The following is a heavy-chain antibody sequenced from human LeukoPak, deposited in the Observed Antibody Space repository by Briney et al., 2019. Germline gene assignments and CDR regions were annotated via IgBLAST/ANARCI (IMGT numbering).Heavy chain of an antibody. CDR1: GFTFSNYA. Sequence: GGSLRLSCAASGFTFSNYAMHWVRQAPGKGLEWVAVISFDGTNKYYADSVKGRFTISRDNSKNTLYLQMNSLRAEDTTVYYCARDYYGSGGSDYWGQGTLVTVSS. J-gene: IGHJ4*02. V-gene: IGHV3-30*04. CDR2: ISFDGTNK. CDR3: ARDYYGSGGSDY. D-gene: IGHD3-10*01.